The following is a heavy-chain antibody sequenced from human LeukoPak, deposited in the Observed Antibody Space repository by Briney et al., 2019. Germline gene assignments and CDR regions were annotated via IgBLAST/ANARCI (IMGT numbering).Heavy chain of an antibody. V-gene: IGHV3-15*01. J-gene: IGHJ4*02. CDR2: IKSKTDGGTT. CDR1: GASITSGNW. D-gene: IGHD1-26*01. Sequence: GTLSLTCAVSGASITSGNWWSWVRQAPGKGLEWVGRIKSKTDGGTTDYAAPVKGRFTISRDDSKNTLYLQMNSLKTEDTAVYYCTTDLLTQLDYWGQGTLVTVSS. CDR3: TTDLLTQLDY.